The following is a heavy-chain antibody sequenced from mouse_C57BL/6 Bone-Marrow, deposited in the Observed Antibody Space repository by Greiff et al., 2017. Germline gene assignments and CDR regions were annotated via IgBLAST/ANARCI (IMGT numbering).Heavy chain of an antibody. J-gene: IGHJ4*01. CDR1: GFTFSSYA. V-gene: IGHV5-4*01. Sequence: VESGGGLVKPGGSLKLSCAASGFTFSSYAMSWVRQTPEKRLEWVATISDGGSYTYYPDNVKGRFTISRDNAKNNLYLQMSHLKSEDTAMYYCASAGYGSSYNYYAMDYWGQGTSVTVSS. D-gene: IGHD1-1*01. CDR3: ASAGYGSSYNYYAMDY. CDR2: ISDGGSYT.